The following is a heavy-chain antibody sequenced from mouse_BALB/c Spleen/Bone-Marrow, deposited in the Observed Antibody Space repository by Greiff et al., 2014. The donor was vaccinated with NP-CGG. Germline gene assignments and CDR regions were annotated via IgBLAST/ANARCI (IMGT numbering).Heavy chain of an antibody. CDR2: ISTYYGDA. Sequence: QVQLKESGAELVRPGVSVKISCKGSDYTFTDYALHWVRQSHAKSLEWIGIISTYYGDASYNQKFKGKAKMTVDKSSSTAYMELARLTSEDSAIYYCARVSYDYFDYWGQGTTLTVSS. V-gene: IGHV1S137*01. CDR3: ARVSYDYFDY. D-gene: IGHD1-1*01. J-gene: IGHJ2*01. CDR1: DYTFTDYA.